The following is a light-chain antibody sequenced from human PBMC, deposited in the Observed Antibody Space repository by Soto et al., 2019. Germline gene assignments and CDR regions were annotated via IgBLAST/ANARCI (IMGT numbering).Light chain of an antibody. CDR2: GAS. J-gene: IGKJ1*01. CDR3: HQNYSLPQA. Sequence: TQSPTTLSLSPGARATLSCRASPSVASCVAWYQQRPGMAPRLLIYGASTRQGGVPARFTGSGSGTDFTLTISSLQPEDFAVYYCHQNYSLPQAFGQGTKVDIK. CDR1: PSVASC. V-gene: IGKV3D-7*01.